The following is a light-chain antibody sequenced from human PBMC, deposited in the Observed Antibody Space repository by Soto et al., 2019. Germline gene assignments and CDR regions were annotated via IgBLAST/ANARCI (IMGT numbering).Light chain of an antibody. J-gene: IGLJ1*01. CDR2: EVS. CDR1: SSDVGGYNY. Sequence: QSALTQPPSASGSPGQSVTISCTGTSSDVGGYNYVSWYQQHPGKAPKLMIYEVSKRPSGVPDRFSGSKSGNTASLTVSGFQAEDEADYYCSSYAGSNNLGVFGTGTKVT. V-gene: IGLV2-8*01. CDR3: SSYAGSNNLGV.